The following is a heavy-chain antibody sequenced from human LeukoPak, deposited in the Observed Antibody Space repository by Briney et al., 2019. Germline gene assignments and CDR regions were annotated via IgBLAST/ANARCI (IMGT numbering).Heavy chain of an antibody. CDR2: INHSGST. V-gene: IGHV4-34*01. CDR3: AREQVTGGHDY. CDR1: GGAFSGYY. J-gene: IGHJ4*02. Sequence: SETLSLTCAVYGGAFSGYYWSWIRQPPGKGLEWIGEINHSGSTNYNPSLKSRVTISVDTSKNQFSLKLSSVTAADTAVYYCAREQVTGGHDYWGQGTLVTVSS. D-gene: IGHD1-14*01.